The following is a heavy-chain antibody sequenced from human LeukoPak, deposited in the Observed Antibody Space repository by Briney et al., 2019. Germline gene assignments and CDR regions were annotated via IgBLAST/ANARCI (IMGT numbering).Heavy chain of an antibody. D-gene: IGHD6-13*01. CDR2: IYYSGST. CDR3: ARHRWSNDY. V-gene: IGHV4-59*01. CDR1: GGSITPYY. Sequence: SESLSLTCTVSGGSITPYYWTWIRQPPGKGLEWIGYIYYSGSTNYHPSLKSRVTISVDTSKNQSSLKLSSVTAADTAVYYCARHRWSNDYWGQGTLVTVSS. J-gene: IGHJ4*02.